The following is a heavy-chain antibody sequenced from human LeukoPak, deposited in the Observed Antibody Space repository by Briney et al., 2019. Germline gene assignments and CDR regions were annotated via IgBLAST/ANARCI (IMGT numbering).Heavy chain of an antibody. Sequence: NPSQTLSLTCTVSGGSISSGNYYWNWIRQPAGKGLEWIGRIYTSGSTNYNPSLKSRVTISVDTSKNQFSLKLSSVTAADTAVYYCACLTTADAFDIWGQGTMVTVSS. CDR3: ACLTTADAFDI. CDR1: GGSISSGNYY. CDR2: IYTSGST. D-gene: IGHD3-22*01. J-gene: IGHJ3*02. V-gene: IGHV4-61*02.